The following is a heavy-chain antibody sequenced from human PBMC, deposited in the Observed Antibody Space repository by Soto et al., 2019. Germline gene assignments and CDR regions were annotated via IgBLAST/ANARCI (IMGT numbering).Heavy chain of an antibody. CDR3: SVGGGDLSLTPFDY. D-gene: IGHD3-16*02. J-gene: IGHJ4*02. Sequence: QVQLVESGGGVVQPGRSLRLSCVASGFNFKAYGMHWVRQAPGKGLEWVAVISTDGTNQHHTDSVKGRFTISRDNFKNTLYLKMNSLRPENEAVYFCSVGGGDLSLTPFDYWGQGTLVTVSS. CDR1: GFNFKAYG. CDR2: ISTDGTNQ. V-gene: IGHV3-30-3*01.